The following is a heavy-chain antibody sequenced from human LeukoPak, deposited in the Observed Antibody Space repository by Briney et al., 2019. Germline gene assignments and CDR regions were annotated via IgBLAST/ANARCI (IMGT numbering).Heavy chain of an antibody. CDR2: IYSGGST. V-gene: IGHV3-66*01. CDR1: GFTVSNNY. D-gene: IGHD3-10*01. CDR3: ARDYLDDAFDI. J-gene: IGHJ3*02. Sequence: GGSLRLSCAASGFTVSNNYMSWVRQAPGEGLEWVSVIYSGGSTYYADSVKGRFTISRDNSKNTLYLQMNSLRAEDTAVYYCARDYLDDAFDIWGQGTMVTVSS.